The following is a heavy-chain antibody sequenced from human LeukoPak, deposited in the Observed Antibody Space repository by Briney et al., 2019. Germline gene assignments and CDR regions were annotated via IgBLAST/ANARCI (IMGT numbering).Heavy chain of an antibody. CDR2: INSDGSRT. Sequence: GGSLRLSCPASGFTFSSNWMHWVRQVPGKGLVGVSRINSDGSRTSYADSMKGRFTISRDNAKNTLYLQMNSLRAEDTAVYYCGRGFSGGIDYWGQGNLVTVSS. J-gene: IGHJ4*02. CDR1: GFTFSSNW. CDR3: GRGFSGGIDY. D-gene: IGHD2-15*01. V-gene: IGHV3-74*01.